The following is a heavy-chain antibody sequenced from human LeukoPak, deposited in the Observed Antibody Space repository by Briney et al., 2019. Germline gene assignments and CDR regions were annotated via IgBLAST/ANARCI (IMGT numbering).Heavy chain of an antibody. Sequence: GGSLRLSCATSGFTFTTYVLNWVRQTPGKGLEWVSSIFNSDGSTYYPDSVKGRFTISRDSSKNTLYLQMNSLRAEDTAVYYCAKDAKPYYYDSSGYYYAGAFDIWGQGTMVTVSS. CDR1: GFTFTTYV. CDR2: IFNSDGST. J-gene: IGHJ3*02. CDR3: AKDAKPYYYDSSGYYYAGAFDI. D-gene: IGHD3-22*01. V-gene: IGHV3-23*01.